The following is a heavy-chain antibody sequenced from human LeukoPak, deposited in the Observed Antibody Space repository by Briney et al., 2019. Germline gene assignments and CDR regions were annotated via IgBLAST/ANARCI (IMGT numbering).Heavy chain of an antibody. CDR3: AKDPHSHFPDPNP. CDR1: GFTVSSNY. J-gene: IGHJ5*02. CDR2: IYSGGST. V-gene: IGHV3-66*01. D-gene: IGHD3-3*02. Sequence: GGSLRLSCAASGFTVSSNYMSWVRQAPGKGLEWVSVIYSGGSTYYADSVKGRFTISRDNSKNTLYLQMNSLRAEDTAVYYCAKDPHSHFPDPNPWGQGTLVTVSS.